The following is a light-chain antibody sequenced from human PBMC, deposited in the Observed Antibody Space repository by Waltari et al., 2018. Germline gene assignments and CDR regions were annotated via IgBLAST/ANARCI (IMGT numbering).Light chain of an antibody. CDR1: SSNMGAGYD. Sequence: QSAPTQPPSVSGAPGQRVTISRTGSSSNMGAGYDVTWYQQRPGTAPKLLIYGNIYRPSGVPDRFSASKSGTSASLAIIGLQAEDEGSYYCQSFDTSLGVLFGGGTKLTVL. J-gene: IGLJ2*01. CDR3: QSFDTSLGVL. V-gene: IGLV1-40*01. CDR2: GNI.